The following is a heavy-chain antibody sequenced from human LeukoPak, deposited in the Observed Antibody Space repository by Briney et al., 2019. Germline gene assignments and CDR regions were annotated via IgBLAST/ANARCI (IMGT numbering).Heavy chain of an antibody. Sequence: QPGGSLRLSCAASGFTFSNYAMTWVRRAPGKGLEWVAAISDSGGDTIYTDSVKDRFTISRDNSKNTLYLQMNSLRADDTAVYYCTKGGSYGPLDYWGQGTLVTVSS. V-gene: IGHV3-23*01. J-gene: IGHJ4*02. CDR1: GFTFSNYA. CDR3: TKGGSYGPLDY. CDR2: ISDSGGDT. D-gene: IGHD1-26*01.